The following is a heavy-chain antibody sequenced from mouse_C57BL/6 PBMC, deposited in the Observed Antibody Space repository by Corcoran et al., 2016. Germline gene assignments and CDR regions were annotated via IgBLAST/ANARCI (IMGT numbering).Heavy chain of an antibody. J-gene: IGHJ2*01. Sequence: QIQLVQSGPELKKPGETVKISCKASGYTFTTYGTSWVKQAPGKGLKWMGWINTYSGVPTYADDFKGRFAFSLETSASTAYLQINNLKNEDTATYFCARVYYYGSSYDFDYWGQGTTLTVSS. V-gene: IGHV9-3*01. CDR3: ARVYYYGSSYDFDY. D-gene: IGHD1-1*01. CDR1: GYTFTTYG. CDR2: INTYSGVP.